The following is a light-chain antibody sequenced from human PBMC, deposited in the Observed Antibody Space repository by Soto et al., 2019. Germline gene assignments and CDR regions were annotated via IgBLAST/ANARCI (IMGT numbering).Light chain of an antibody. Sequence: QSVLTQPPSASSTPGQTVTISCSGSTSNIGTFNVYWYQHLPGTAPKLLIYLGDQRASGVSDRFSGSKSGTSASLAINGLRSDDEADYYCAAWDDNLNAYVFGSGTKLTVL. V-gene: IGLV1-47*02. J-gene: IGLJ1*01. CDR1: TSNIGTFN. CDR3: AAWDDNLNAYV. CDR2: LGD.